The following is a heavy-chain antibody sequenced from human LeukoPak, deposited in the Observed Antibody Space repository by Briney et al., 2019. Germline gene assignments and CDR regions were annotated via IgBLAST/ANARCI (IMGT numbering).Heavy chain of an antibody. CDR2: IIPIFGTA. V-gene: IGHV1-69*01. Sequence: GASVKVSCKASGGTFSSYAISWVRQAPGQGLEWMGGIIPIFGTANYAQKFQGRVTITADESTSTAYMELSSLRSEDTAVYYCASYYYDSSGYPNAFDIWGQGTIVTVSS. CDR1: GGTFSSYA. J-gene: IGHJ3*02. CDR3: ASYYYDSSGYPNAFDI. D-gene: IGHD3-22*01.